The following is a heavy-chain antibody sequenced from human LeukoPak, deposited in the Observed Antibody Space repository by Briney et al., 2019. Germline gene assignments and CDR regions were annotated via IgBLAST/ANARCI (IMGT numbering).Heavy chain of an antibody. CDR2: VIRSSSTI. CDR3: ARARRNGFDI. V-gene: IGHV3-48*01. Sequence: GGSLRLSCAASGFTFSNYSMNWVRQAPGKGLEWVSYVIRSSSTIYYADSVKGRFTISRDNAKNSLYLQMNSLRAEDTAVYYCARARRNGFDIWGQGTMVTVSS. J-gene: IGHJ3*02. CDR1: GFTFSNYS.